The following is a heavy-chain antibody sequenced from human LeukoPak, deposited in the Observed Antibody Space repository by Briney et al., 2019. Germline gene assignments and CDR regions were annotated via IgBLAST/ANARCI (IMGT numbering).Heavy chain of an antibody. CDR3: TLRTDY. CDR1: GFTFSKYA. Sequence: GGSLRLSCAASGFTFSKYAMTWVRQATGKGLEWVSVISGSGQNTYYADSVKGRFTISRDNFKNMMYLQMDSLRVEDTAVYYCTLRTDYWGQGILVSVSS. J-gene: IGHJ4*02. CDR2: ISGSGQNT. V-gene: IGHV3-23*01.